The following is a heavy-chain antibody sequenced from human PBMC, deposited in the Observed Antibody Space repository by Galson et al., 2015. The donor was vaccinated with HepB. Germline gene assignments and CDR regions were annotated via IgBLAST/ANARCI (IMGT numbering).Heavy chain of an antibody. Sequence: SLRLSCAASGFTFSSYDMHWVRQATGKGLEWVSAIGTAGDTYYPGSVKGRFTISRENAKNSLYLQMNSLRAGDTAVYYCARARVDDSSGYYYYVDYWGQGTLVTVSS. CDR2: IGTAGDT. V-gene: IGHV3-13*04. CDR3: ARARVDDSSGYYYYVDY. D-gene: IGHD3-22*01. CDR1: GFTFSSYD. J-gene: IGHJ4*02.